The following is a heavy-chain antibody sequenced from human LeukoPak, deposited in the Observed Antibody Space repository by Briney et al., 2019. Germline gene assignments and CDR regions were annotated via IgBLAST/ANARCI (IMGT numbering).Heavy chain of an antibody. D-gene: IGHD2-15*01. CDR2: INHSGST. V-gene: IGHV4-34*01. CDR3: AGDIVVVVAATNFFDY. CDR1: GGSFSGYY. Sequence: SETLSLTCAVYGGSFSGYYWSWIRQPPGKGLEWIGEINHSGSTNYNPSLKSRVTISVDTSKNQFSLKLSSVTAADTAVYYCAGDIVVVVAATNFFDYWGQGTLVTVSS. J-gene: IGHJ4*02.